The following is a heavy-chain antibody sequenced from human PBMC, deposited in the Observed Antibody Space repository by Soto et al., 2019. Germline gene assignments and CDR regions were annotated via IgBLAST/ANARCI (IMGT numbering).Heavy chain of an antibody. CDR2: IYYSGST. CDR1: GGSIISYY. CDR3: ARDRGTGTTLDYYYGMDV. D-gene: IGHD1-7*01. V-gene: IGHV4-59*01. Sequence: SETLSLTCTVSGGSIISYYWSLIRQPPGKGLEWIGYIYYSGSTNYNPSLKSRVTISVDTSKNQFSLKLSSVTAADTAVYYCARDRGTGTTLDYYYGMDVWGQGTTDTVSS. J-gene: IGHJ6*02.